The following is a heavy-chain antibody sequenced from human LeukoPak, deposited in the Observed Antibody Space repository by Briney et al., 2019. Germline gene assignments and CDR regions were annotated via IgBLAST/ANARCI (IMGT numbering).Heavy chain of an antibody. CDR1: GFTVGNHY. CDR2: IYSGGNT. V-gene: IGHV3-53*01. Sequence: GGSLRLSCAASGFTVGNHYMTWVRQGPGQGLEWVSVIYSGGNTYYADSVEGRFTISRDNSKNTLYHQMNSLRAEDTAVYYCARVVSGRFYVYYLDYWGQGTLVTVSS. CDR3: ARVVSGRFYVYYLDY. D-gene: IGHD1-26*01. J-gene: IGHJ4*02.